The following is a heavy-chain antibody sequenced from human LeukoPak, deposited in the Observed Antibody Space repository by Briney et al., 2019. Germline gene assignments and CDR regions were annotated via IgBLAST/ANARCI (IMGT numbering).Heavy chain of an antibody. CDR1: GFTFSNAW. Sequence: PGGSLRLSCAASGFTFSNAWMSWVRQAPGKGLEWVGRIKSKTDGGTTDYAAPVKGRFTISRDDSKNTLYLQMNSLKTEDTAVYYCTTAGRYCSGGSCYDLDYWGQGTLVTVSS. CDR3: TTAGRYCSGGSCYDLDY. J-gene: IGHJ4*02. D-gene: IGHD2-15*01. CDR2: IKSKTDGGTT. V-gene: IGHV3-15*01.